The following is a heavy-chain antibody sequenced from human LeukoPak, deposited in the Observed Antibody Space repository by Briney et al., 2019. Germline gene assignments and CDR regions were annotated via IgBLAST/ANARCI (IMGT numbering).Heavy chain of an antibody. CDR1: GGTFSSYA. Sequence: SVKVSCKASGGTFSSYAISWVRQAPGQGLEWMGRIIPILGIANYAQKFQGRVTITADKSTSTAYMELSSLRSEDTAVYYCARESEMATIGSDYWGQGTLVTVSS. V-gene: IGHV1-69*04. J-gene: IGHJ4*02. D-gene: IGHD5-24*01. CDR3: ARESEMATIGSDY. CDR2: IIPILGIA.